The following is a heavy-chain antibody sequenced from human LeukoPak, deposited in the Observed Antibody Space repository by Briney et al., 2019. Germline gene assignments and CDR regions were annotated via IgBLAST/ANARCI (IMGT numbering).Heavy chain of an antibody. D-gene: IGHD3-3*01. CDR2: IDPSDSYT. Sequence: GESLKISCKSSGYSFTSYWISWVRQMPGKGLEWVGRIDPSDSYTNYSPSFQGHVTISADKSISTAYLQWSSLKASDTAMYYCARYDTIFGATDYWGQGTLVTVSS. CDR3: ARYDTIFGATDY. CDR1: GYSFTSYW. J-gene: IGHJ4*02. V-gene: IGHV5-10-1*01.